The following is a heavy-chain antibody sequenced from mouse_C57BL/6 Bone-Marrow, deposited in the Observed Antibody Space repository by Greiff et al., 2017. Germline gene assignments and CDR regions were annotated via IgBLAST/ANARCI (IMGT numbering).Heavy chain of an antibody. V-gene: IGHV1-69*01. D-gene: IGHD4-1*01. CDR2: IDPSDSYT. CDR3: ARGRLGYFDY. CDR1: GYTFTSYW. J-gene: IGHJ2*01. Sequence: VQLQQSDAELVKPGASVKISCKVSGYTFTSYWMHWVKQRPGQGLEWIGEIDPSDSYTNYNQKFKGKSTLTVDKSSSTAYMQLSSLTSEDSAVYYCARGRLGYFDYWGQGTTLTVSS.